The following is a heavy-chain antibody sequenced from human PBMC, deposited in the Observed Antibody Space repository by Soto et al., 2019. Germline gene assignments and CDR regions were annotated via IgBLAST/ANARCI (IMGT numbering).Heavy chain of an antibody. J-gene: IGHJ4*02. CDR1: GGTFSSYA. CDR2: IIPIFGTA. V-gene: IGHV1-69*13. CDR3: ARGAPYCSSTSCPFDY. D-gene: IGHD2-2*01. Sequence: SVKVSCKASGGTFSSYAISWVRQAPGQGLEWMGGIIPIFGTANYAQKFQGRVTITADESTSTAYMELSSLRSEDTAVYYCARGAPYCSSTSCPFDYWGQGTLVTVSS.